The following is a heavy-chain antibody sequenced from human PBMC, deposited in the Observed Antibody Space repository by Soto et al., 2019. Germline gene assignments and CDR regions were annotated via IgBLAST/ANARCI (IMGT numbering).Heavy chain of an antibody. Sequence: QVPLVESGGGVVQPGRSLRLSCAASGFTFSSYGMHWVRQAPGKGLEWVAVISYDGSNKYYADSVKGRFTISRDNSKNTLYLQMNSLRAEDTAVYYCAKGDPLYGMDVWGQGTTVTVSS. CDR3: AKGDPLYGMDV. V-gene: IGHV3-30*18. J-gene: IGHJ6*02. CDR2: ISYDGSNK. CDR1: GFTFSSYG.